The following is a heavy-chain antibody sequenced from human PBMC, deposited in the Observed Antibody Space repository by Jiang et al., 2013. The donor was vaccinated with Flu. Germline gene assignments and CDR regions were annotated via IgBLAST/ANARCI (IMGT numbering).Heavy chain of an antibody. Sequence: VQLVESGGGLAQPGRSLRLSCATFGFKFDDYGMQWVRQAPGKGLEWVAGISRNSGSVGYADSVKGRFTISRDNAKKSLYLEMNSLRPEDTAFYYCAKEKDTFRFDPWGQGTLVTVSS. J-gene: IGHJ5*02. D-gene: IGHD3-3*02. CDR1: GFKFDDYG. V-gene: IGHV3-9*01. CDR3: AKEKDTFRFDP. CDR2: ISRNSGSV.